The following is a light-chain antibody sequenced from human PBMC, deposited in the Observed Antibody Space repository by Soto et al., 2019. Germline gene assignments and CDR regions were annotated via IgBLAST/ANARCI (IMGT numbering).Light chain of an antibody. Sequence: QSALTQPASVSGSPGQSITVSCTGTSNDVGFYNYVSWYQQHPGKAPKLIIYDVTYRPSGVSNRFSGSKSGNTASLTISGLQAEDEADYYCTSYTRSDTVVFGGGTKLTVL. V-gene: IGLV2-14*01. CDR2: DVT. CDR1: SNDVGFYNY. J-gene: IGLJ2*01. CDR3: TSYTRSDTVV.